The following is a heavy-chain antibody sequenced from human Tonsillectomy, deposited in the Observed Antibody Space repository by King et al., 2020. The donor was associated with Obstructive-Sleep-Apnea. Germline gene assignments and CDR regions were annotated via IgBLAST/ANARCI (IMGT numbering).Heavy chain of an antibody. Sequence: VTLKESGPVLVKPTETLTLTCTVSGFSLSNARMGVSWIRQPPGKALEWLAHLFSNDEKSYHTSLKSRRTISKDTSKSQVVLTMTNMDPVDTATYYCARMKGQQLVRSNWFDPWGQGTLVTVSS. CDR1: GFSLSNARMG. V-gene: IGHV2-26*01. CDR2: LFSNDEK. CDR3: ARMKGQQLVRSNWFDP. J-gene: IGHJ5*02. D-gene: IGHD6-13*01.